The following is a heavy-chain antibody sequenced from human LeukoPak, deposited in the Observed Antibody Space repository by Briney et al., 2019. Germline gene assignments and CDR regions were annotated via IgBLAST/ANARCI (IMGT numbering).Heavy chain of an antibody. J-gene: IGHJ5*02. V-gene: IGHV3-21*01. D-gene: IGHD2-8*02. CDR3: ARVAVSGPTGWFDP. CDR2: ISSTSAYI. CDR1: GFALRSYS. Sequence: GGALRLSCAGSGFALRSYSFAWVRQAPGKGLEWVSSISSTSAYIYYADSVKGRFTISRSNPDNLVFLQMNSLEAEDTAVYYCARVAVSGPTGWFDPWGQGTPVTVSS.